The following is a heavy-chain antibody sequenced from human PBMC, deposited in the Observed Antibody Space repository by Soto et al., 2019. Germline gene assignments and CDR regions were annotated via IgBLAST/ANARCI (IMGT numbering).Heavy chain of an antibody. CDR1: GESISSSSCY. Sequence: TLSLTCIVSGESISSSSCYWGWIRQPPGKGLEWIGSIYYSGRTYYNPSFKSRVTISIDTSKNQFSLKLSSVTATDTAVYYCARQRTTVVTQAYFDHWGQGALVTVSS. CDR3: ARQRTTVVTQAYFDH. CDR2: IYYSGRT. D-gene: IGHD2-21*02. V-gene: IGHV4-39*01. J-gene: IGHJ4*02.